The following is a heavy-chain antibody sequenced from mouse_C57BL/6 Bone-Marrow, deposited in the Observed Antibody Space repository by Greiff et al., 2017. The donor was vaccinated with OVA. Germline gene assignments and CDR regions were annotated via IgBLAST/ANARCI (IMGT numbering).Heavy chain of an antibody. CDR2: IYPGSGST. D-gene: IGHD1-1*01. CDR3: ARAHYYGSSFDY. Sequence: QVQLQQPGAELVKPGASVKMSCKASGYTFTSYWITWVKQRPGQGLEWIGDIYPGSGSTNYNEKFKSKATLTVDTSSSTAYMQLSSLTSEDSAVYYCARAHYYGSSFDYWGQGTTLTVSS. V-gene: IGHV1-55*01. CDR1: GYTFTSYW. J-gene: IGHJ2*01.